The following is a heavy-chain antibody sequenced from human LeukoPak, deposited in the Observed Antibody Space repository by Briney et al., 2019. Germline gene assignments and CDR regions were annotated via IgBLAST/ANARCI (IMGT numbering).Heavy chain of an antibody. CDR2: ITGSAGST. CDR3: AKGPRGNSWYHFDY. CDR1: GFTFSSYA. V-gene: IGHV3-23*01. Sequence: AGSLRLSCAASGFTFSSYAMSWVRQAPGKGLEWVSTITGSAGSTKYADSVKGRCTISRDNSKDTLFLQMNSLRDEDTALYYCAKGPRGNSWYHFDYWGQGTLLTVSS. J-gene: IGHJ4*02. D-gene: IGHD6-13*01.